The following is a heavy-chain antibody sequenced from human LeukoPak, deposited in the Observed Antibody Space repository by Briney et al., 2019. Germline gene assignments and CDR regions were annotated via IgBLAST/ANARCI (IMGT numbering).Heavy chain of an antibody. Sequence: GASVKVSCKASGYTFTSYHMHWVRQAPGQGLEWMGIINPSGGSTSYAQKFQGRVSMTRDTSTSTVYMELSSLRSEDTAVYYCATDPAMITFGGVIAELDTWGQGTLVTVSS. CDR1: GYTFTSYH. D-gene: IGHD3-16*02. CDR3: ATDPAMITFGGVIAELDT. V-gene: IGHV1-46*01. J-gene: IGHJ4*02. CDR2: INPSGGST.